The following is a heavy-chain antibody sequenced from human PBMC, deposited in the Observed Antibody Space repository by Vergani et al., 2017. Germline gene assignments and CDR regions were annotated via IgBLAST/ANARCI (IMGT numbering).Heavy chain of an antibody. D-gene: IGHD1-26*01. Sequence: EVQLVESGGGLVQPGRSLRLSCAASGFTFDDYAMHWVRQAPGKGLEWVSGISWNSGSIGYADSVKGRFTISRDNAKNSLYLQMNSLRAEDTALYYCAKDRSGGYYGAFDYWGQGTLVTVSS. CDR3: AKDRSGGYYGAFDY. V-gene: IGHV3-9*01. CDR2: ISWNSGSI. CDR1: GFTFDDYA. J-gene: IGHJ4*02.